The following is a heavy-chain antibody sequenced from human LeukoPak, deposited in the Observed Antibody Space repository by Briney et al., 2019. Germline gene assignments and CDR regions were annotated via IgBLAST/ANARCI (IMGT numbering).Heavy chain of an antibody. CDR1: GFTFSSYA. V-gene: IGHV3-23*01. CDR2: ISGSAHKI. Sequence: PGGSLRLSCAASGFTFSSYAMSWVRQAPEKGLDWVSVISGSAHKIRYADSVKGRFTISRDNSENIVYLQMNTLRDEDTAVYYCARDRAAPTWFFDLWGRGTLVLVSS. J-gene: IGHJ2*01. D-gene: IGHD2-15*01. CDR3: ARDRAAPTWFFDL.